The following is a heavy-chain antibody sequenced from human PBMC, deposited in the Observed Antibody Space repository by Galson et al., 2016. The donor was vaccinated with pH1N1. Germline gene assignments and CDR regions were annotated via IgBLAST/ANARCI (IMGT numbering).Heavy chain of an antibody. CDR1: GYSVTRYY. J-gene: IGHJ5*02. CDR2: ISWNSGSI. Sequence: SCKASGYSVTRYYMHWVRQAPGKGLEWVSGISWNSGSIGYADSVKGRFTISRDNAKNSLYLQMNSLSAEDTALYYCAKDIRGGDYGDYNWFDPWGQGTLVTVSS. V-gene: IGHV3-9*01. CDR3: AKDIRGGDYGDYNWFDP. D-gene: IGHD4-17*01.